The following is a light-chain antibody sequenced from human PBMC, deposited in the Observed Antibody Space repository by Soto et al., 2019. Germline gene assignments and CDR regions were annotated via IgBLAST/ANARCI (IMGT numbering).Light chain of an antibody. Sequence: QSALTQPRSVSGSPGQSVTISCTGTSSDVGTYHYVSWYQQHPGKAPKLMIYDVSKRPSGVPDRFSGSKSGNTASLTISGLQAEDEADYYCCSYAGSYTLYVFGPGTKLTVL. CDR1: SSDVGTYHY. J-gene: IGLJ1*01. CDR3: CSYAGSYTLYV. V-gene: IGLV2-11*01. CDR2: DVS.